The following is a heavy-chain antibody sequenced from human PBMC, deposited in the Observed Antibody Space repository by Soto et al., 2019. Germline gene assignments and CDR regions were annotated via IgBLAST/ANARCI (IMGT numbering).Heavy chain of an antibody. Sequence: PGGSLRLSCAASGFTFSSYAMHWVRRAPGKGLEWVAVISYDGSNKYYADSVKGRFTISRDNSKNTLYLQMNSLRAEDTAVYYCASGSSMKDFDYWGQGTLVTVSS. J-gene: IGHJ4*02. V-gene: IGHV3-30-3*01. CDR1: GFTFSSYA. D-gene: IGHD1-26*01. CDR2: ISYDGSNK. CDR3: ASGSSMKDFDY.